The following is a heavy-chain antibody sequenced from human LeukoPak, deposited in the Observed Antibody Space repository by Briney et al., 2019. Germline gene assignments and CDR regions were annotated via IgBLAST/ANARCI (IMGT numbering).Heavy chain of an antibody. CDR1: GFTFSSYS. CDR3: ARDPLLGYCSGGSCYSEGNYFDY. D-gene: IGHD2-15*01. J-gene: IGHJ4*02. Sequence: PGGSLRLSCAASGFTFSSYSMNRVRQAPGKGLEWGSSISSSSSYIYYADSVKGRVTISRDNAKNSLYLQMNSLRAEDTAVYYCARDPLLGYCSGGSCYSEGNYFDYWGQGTLVTVSS. V-gene: IGHV3-21*01. CDR2: ISSSSSYI.